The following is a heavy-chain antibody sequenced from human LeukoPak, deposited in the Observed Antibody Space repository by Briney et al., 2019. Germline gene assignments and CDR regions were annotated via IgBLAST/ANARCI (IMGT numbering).Heavy chain of an antibody. Sequence: PGGSLRLSCAASGFTFSSCAMSWVRQAPGKGLEWVSAISGSGGSTYYADSVKGRFTISRDNSKNTLYLQMNSLRAEDTAVYYCAKDSYPVYGSGSYWLEDYYFDYWGQGTLVTVSS. V-gene: IGHV3-23*01. J-gene: IGHJ4*02. CDR2: ISGSGGST. D-gene: IGHD3-10*01. CDR3: AKDSYPVYGSGSYWLEDYYFDY. CDR1: GFTFSSCA.